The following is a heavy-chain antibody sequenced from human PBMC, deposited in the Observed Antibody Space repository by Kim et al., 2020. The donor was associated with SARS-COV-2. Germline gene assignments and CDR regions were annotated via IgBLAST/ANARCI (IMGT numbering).Heavy chain of an antibody. V-gene: IGHV3-15*01. D-gene: IGHD3-10*01. Sequence: GGSLRLSCAASGFTFSNAWMSWVRQAPGKGLEWVGRIKRNTDGGTIDDAAPVKGRFTISRDDSKNTLYLQMNSLETEDTAVYHCTRHIYYGSGTYYNVFYYWGQGTLVTVSS. CDR2: IKRNTDGGTI. CDR3: TRHIYYGSGTYYNVFYY. J-gene: IGHJ4*02. CDR1: GFTFSNAW.